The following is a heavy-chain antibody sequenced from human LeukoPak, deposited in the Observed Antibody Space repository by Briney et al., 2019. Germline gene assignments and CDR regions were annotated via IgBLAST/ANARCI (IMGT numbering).Heavy chain of an antibody. D-gene: IGHD3-9*01. J-gene: IGHJ4*02. CDR1: GFTFSDYY. V-gene: IGHV3-11*04. Sequence: PGGSLRLSCAASGFTFSDYYMSWIRQAPGKGLEWVSYISSSGSTIYYADSVKGRFTISRDNAKNTVYLQMNTLRGEDTAVYYCARENFDWLLLDYWGRGSLVTVSS. CDR2: ISSSGSTI. CDR3: ARENFDWLLLDY.